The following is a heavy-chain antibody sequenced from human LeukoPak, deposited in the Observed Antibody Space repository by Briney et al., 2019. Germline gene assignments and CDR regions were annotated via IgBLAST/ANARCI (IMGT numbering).Heavy chain of an antibody. V-gene: IGHV4-34*01. CDR3: ARGWLRGPSFDY. J-gene: IGHJ4*02. CDR1: GGSFSGYY. Sequence: SETLSLTCAVYGGSFSGYYWSWIRQPPGKGLEWIGEINHSGSTNHNPSLKSRVTISVDTSKNQFSLKLSSVTAADTAVYYCARGWLRGPSFDYWGQGTLVTVSS. D-gene: IGHD5-12*01. CDR2: INHSGST.